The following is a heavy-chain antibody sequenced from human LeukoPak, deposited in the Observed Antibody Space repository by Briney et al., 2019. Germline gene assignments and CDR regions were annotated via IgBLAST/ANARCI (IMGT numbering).Heavy chain of an antibody. D-gene: IGHD4-17*01. CDR3: AREKDDYGDHVPRSLYYFDY. CDR2: INWNGGST. Sequence: GGSLRLSCAASGFTFDDYGMSWVRHAPGKGLEWVSGINWNGGSTGYADSVKGRFTISRDNAKNSLYLQMNSLRAEDTALYYCAREKDDYGDHVPRSLYYFDYWGQGTLVTVSA. CDR1: GFTFDDYG. J-gene: IGHJ4*02. V-gene: IGHV3-20*04.